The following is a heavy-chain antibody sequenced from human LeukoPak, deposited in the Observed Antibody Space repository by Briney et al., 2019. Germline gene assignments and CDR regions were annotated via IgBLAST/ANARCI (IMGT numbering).Heavy chain of an antibody. J-gene: IGHJ6*03. CDR2: FHSSGRI. D-gene: IGHD5-24*01. CDR1: GGSISSKY. V-gene: IGHV4-4*07. CDR3: ARVYSVEMATVYYYYMDV. Sequence: SETLSLTCSVSGGSISSKYWSWIRQPAGKGLEWIGHFHSSGRITYHPSLKSRLSMSVDTSKNQFSLKLSSVTAADTAVYFCARVYSVEMATVYYYYMDVWGKGTTVTISS.